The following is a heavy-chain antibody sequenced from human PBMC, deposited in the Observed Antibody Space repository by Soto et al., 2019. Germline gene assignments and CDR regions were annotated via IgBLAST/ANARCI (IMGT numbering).Heavy chain of an antibody. CDR3: ARSQGGSSSLDIYYYYYYGMDV. CDR2: IIPIFGTA. Sequence: QVQLGQSGAEVKKPGSSVKVSCKAPGGTFSSYAISWVRQAPGQGLEWMGGIIPIFGTAKYAQKFQGRVTITAEDSTSTGYMALSSLRSEDTAVYYCARSQGGSSSLDIYYYYYYGMDVWGQGTTVTVSS. J-gene: IGHJ6*02. V-gene: IGHV1-69*01. CDR1: GGTFSSYA. D-gene: IGHD2-15*01.